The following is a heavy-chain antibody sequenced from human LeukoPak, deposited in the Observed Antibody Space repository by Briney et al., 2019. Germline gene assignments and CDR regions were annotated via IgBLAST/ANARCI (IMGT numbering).Heavy chain of an antibody. CDR2: IKQDGSEK. D-gene: IGHD4-17*01. J-gene: IGHJ4*02. CDR1: GFTFSSYW. V-gene: IGHV3-7*02. CDR3: ASHYGDYSFFDY. Sequence: GGSLRLSCAASGFTFSSYWMSWVRQAPGKGLEWVANIKQDGSEKYYVDSVKGRFTISRDSAKNSLYLQMNSLRVEDTAVYYCASHYGDYSFFDYWGQGTLVTVSS.